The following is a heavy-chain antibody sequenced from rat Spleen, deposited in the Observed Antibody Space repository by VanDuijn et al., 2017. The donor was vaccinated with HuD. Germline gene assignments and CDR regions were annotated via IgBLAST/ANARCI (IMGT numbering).Heavy chain of an antibody. CDR2: VSTGGST. D-gene: IGHD1-2*01. CDR1: GLSVISNS. CDR3: ARADIASISTDGI. Sequence: QVQLKESGPGLVQPSQTLSLTCTVSGLSVISNSVSWVRQPPGKGLEWVAAVSTGGSTYYNSGLKSRLSISRDTSKSQVYLKMNSLQTGDTATYYCARADIASISTDGIWGQGVMVTVSS. J-gene: IGHJ2*01. V-gene: IGHV2-6*01.